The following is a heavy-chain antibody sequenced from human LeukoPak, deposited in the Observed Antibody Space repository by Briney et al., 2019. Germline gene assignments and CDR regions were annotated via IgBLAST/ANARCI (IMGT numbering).Heavy chain of an antibody. CDR2: IKQDGSEK. CDR1: GFTFSSYW. Sequence: GGSLRLSCAASGFTFSSYWMIRVRQAPGKGPEWVANIKQDGSEKSYVDSVKGRFAISRDNAKNSLYLQINSLRAEDTAVYYCARSRYGDYWGQGTLVTVSS. J-gene: IGHJ4*02. D-gene: IGHD3-16*01. CDR3: ARSRYGDY. V-gene: IGHV3-7*01.